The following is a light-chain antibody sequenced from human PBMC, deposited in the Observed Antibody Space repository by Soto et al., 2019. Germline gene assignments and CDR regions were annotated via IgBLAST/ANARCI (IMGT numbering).Light chain of an antibody. Sequence: QSVLTQPPSASGAPGQRVTASCSGSNSNIGGNYVYWYQQLPGTAPKLLIYKNNQRPSGVPERFSGSKSGTSASLAISGLRSEDEADYYCAVWDDSLSGRVFGGGTKLTVL. V-gene: IGLV1-47*01. CDR3: AVWDDSLSGRV. CDR2: KNN. J-gene: IGLJ3*02. CDR1: NSNIGGNY.